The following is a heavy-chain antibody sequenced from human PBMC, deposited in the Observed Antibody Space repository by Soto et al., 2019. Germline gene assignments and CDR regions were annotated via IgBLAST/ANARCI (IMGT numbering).Heavy chain of an antibody. CDR2: IYYSGST. J-gene: IGHJ4*02. Sequence: PSETLSLTCTVSGGSISSYYWSWIRQPPGKGLEWIGYIYYSGSTNYNPSLKSRVTISVDTSKNQFSLKLSSVTAADTAVYYCARDSNYGSGSYFDYWGQGTLVTVSS. CDR1: GGSISSYY. D-gene: IGHD3-10*01. V-gene: IGHV4-59*01. CDR3: ARDSNYGSGSYFDY.